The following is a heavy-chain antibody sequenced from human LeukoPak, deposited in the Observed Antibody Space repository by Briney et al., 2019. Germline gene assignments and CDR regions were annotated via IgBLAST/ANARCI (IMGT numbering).Heavy chain of an antibody. J-gene: IGHJ4*02. D-gene: IGHD3-9*01. CDR1: GYTFTDYY. CDR2: INPNSGNT. V-gene: IGHV1-18*04. CDR3: ARVQDILTGSE. Sequence: ASVKVSCKASGYTFTDYYMHWVRQAPGQGLEWMGWINPNSGNTNYAQKLQGRVTMTTDTSTSTAYMELRSLRSDDTAVYYCARVQDILTGSEWGQGTLVTVSS.